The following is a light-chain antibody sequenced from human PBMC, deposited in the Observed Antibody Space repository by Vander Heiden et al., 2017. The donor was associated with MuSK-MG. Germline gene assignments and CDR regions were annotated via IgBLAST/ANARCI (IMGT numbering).Light chain of an antibody. V-gene: IGLV2-23*02. CDR1: SSDVGSYNL. J-gene: IGLJ2*01. Sequence: QSALTQPASVSGSPGQSITISCTGTSSDVGSYNLVSWYQQHPGKAPILIIYEVSKRPSGVSNRFSGSKSGNTASLTISALQAEDESYYYSCSYAGSSTPFGGGTKLTVL. CDR2: EVS. CDR3: CSYAGSSTP.